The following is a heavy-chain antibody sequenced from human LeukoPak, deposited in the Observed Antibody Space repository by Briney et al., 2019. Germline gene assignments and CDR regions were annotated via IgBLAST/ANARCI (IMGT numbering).Heavy chain of an antibody. D-gene: IGHD5-18*01. CDR2: IYSGGST. CDR1: GFIVSSNY. Sequence: GGSLRLSCAASGFIVSSNYMSWVRQAPGKGLEWVSVIYSGGSTYYADSVKGRFTICRDNSKNTLYLQMNSLRAEDTAVYYCARGYSYGYRYFDLWGRGTLVTVSS. CDR3: ARGYSYGYRYFDL. V-gene: IGHV3-53*01. J-gene: IGHJ2*01.